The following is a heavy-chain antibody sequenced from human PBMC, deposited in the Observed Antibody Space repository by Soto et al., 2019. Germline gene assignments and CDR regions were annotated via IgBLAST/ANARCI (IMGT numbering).Heavy chain of an antibody. CDR1: GYTLTELS. CDR3: ARDRNYGSAIALHNWFDP. J-gene: IGHJ5*02. D-gene: IGHD3-10*01. CDR2: FDPEDGET. V-gene: IGHV1-24*01. Sequence: ASVKVSCKVSGYTLTELSMHWVRQAPGKGLEWMGGFDPEDGETIYAQKFQGRVTMTEDTSTDTAYMELSSLRSEDTAVYYCARDRNYGSAIALHNWFDPWGQGTLVTVSS.